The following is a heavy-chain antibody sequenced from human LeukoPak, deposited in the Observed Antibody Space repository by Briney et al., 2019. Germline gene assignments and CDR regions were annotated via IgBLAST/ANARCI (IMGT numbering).Heavy chain of an antibody. J-gene: IGHJ4*02. CDR2: ISSSGSTI. V-gene: IGHV3-11*04. Sequence: GGSLRLSCAASGFTFSDYYMSWIRQAPGKGLEWVSYISSSGSTIYYADSVKGRFTMSRDNAKNTLYLQMNSLRGEDTAVYYCAKLGTTSVTTGYWGQGTLVTVSS. CDR3: AKLGTTSVTTGY. D-gene: IGHD4-17*01. CDR1: GFTFSDYY.